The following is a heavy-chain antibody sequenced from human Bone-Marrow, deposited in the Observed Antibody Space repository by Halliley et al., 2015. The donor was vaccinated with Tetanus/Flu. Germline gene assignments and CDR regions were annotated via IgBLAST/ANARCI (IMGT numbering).Heavy chain of an antibody. D-gene: IGHD2-2*01. Sequence: SSISSSGNYIYYADSVKGRFTISRDNVKNSLSLQMSSLRVEDTARYFCARDRCSTTNCPIDLWGQGTLVTVSS. CDR2: ISSSGNYI. CDR3: ARDRCSTTNCPIDL. J-gene: IGHJ5*02. V-gene: IGHV3-21*01.